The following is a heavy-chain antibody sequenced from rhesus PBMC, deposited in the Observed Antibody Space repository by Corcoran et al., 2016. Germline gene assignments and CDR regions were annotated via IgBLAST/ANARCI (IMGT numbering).Heavy chain of an antibody. CDR1: GGSISGYY. V-gene: IGHV4-106*01. CDR2: TYGGSGST. J-gene: IGHJ4*01. Sequence: QVQLQESGPGVVKPSETLSLTCAVSGGSISGYYLWSWIRQPPGKGLEWIGYTYGGSGSTSYKPSLKSRVFISMDTSKNQFSLTLSSVTAADTAVYYCARVDTAGTGWDYWGQGVLVTVSS. D-gene: IGHD5-24*01. CDR3: ARVDTAGTGWDY.